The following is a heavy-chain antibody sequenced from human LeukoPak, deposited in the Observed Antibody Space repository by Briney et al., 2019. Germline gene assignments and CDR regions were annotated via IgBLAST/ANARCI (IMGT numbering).Heavy chain of an antibody. J-gene: IGHJ3*02. Sequence: GGSLRLSCAASGLTFSNYAMSWVRQAPGKGLEWVSLIYSGGITQYADSVKGRFTISRDNSKNTLYLQMTSLRAEDTAVYHCARDGYYDSSGYRKHDGFDIWGQGTLVTVSS. CDR2: IYSGGIT. D-gene: IGHD3-22*01. CDR3: ARDGYYDSSGYRKHDGFDI. V-gene: IGHV3-66*01. CDR1: GLTFSNYA.